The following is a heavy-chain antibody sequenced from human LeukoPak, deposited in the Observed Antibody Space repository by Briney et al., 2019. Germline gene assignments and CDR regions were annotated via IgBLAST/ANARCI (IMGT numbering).Heavy chain of an antibody. CDR2: IIPIFGTA. D-gene: IGHD4-17*01. Sequence: SVKVSCKASGGTFSSYAISWVRQAPGQGLEWMGGIIPIFGTANYAQKFQGRVTTTTDESTSPASMELSSLRSEDTAVYYCARDYYGDYGLLDYWGQGTLVTVSS. CDR1: GGTFSSYA. V-gene: IGHV1-69*05. J-gene: IGHJ4*02. CDR3: ARDYYGDYGLLDY.